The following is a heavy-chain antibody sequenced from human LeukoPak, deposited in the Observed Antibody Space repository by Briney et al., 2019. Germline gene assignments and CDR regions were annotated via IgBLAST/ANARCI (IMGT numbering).Heavy chain of an antibody. J-gene: IGHJ4*02. D-gene: IGHD3-22*01. CDR3: ARFELDSGGYASNFDS. Sequence: GGSLRLSCVVSGFTFSDYYMNWIRQAPGKGLEWLSYTSGSSSHTLYADSVKGRFTISRDNTKNSLYLQMNTLRAEDTAVYYCARFELDSGGYASNFDSWGQGTLVTVSS. CDR1: GFTFSDYY. CDR2: TSGSSSHT. V-gene: IGHV3-11*06.